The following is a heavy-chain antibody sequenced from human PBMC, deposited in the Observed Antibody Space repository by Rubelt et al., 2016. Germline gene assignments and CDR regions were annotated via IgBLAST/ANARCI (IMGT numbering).Heavy chain of an antibody. D-gene: IGHD3-3*01. CDR2: IWYDGSNK. V-gene: IGHV3-33*06. CDR1: GFTFSSYG. CDR3: AKDEDGGFGVVIPTPYYFDY. Sequence: GGGVVQPGRSLRLSCAASGFTFSSYGMHWVRQAPGKGLEWVAVIWYDGSNKYYADSVKGRFTISRDNSKNTLYLQMNSLRAEDTAVYDCAKDEDGGFGVVIPTPYYFDYWGQGTLVTVSS. J-gene: IGHJ4*02.